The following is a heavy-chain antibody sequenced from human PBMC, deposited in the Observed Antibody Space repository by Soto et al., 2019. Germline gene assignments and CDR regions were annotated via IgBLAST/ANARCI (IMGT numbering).Heavy chain of an antibody. V-gene: IGHV3-23*01. CDR2: ISGSGGST. D-gene: IGHD1-26*01. CDR3: ARRGSGSYYDY. J-gene: IGHJ4*02. CDR1: GFTFSNYA. Sequence: TGGSLRLSCAASGFTFSNYAMSWLRQAPGKGLEWVSAISGSGGSTYYADSVKGRFTISRDNSKNTVYLQMNSLRGEDTAVYYCARRGSGSYYDYWGQGTLVTVSS.